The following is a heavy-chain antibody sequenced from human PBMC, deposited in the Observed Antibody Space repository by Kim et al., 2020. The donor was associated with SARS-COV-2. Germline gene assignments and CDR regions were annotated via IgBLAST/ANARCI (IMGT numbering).Heavy chain of an antibody. Sequence: ASVKVSCKASGYTFTSYGISWVRQAPGQGLEWMGWISAYNGNTNYAQKLQGRVTMTTDTSTSTAYMELRSLRSDDTAVYYCARDRVTLYCSGGSCYSYFQHWGQGTLVTVSS. CDR1: GYTFTSYG. D-gene: IGHD2-15*01. V-gene: IGHV1-18*04. CDR2: ISAYNGNT. CDR3: ARDRVTLYCSGGSCYSYFQH. J-gene: IGHJ1*01.